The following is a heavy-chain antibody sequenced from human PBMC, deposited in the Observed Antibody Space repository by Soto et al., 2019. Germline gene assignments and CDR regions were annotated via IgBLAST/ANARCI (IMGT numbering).Heavy chain of an antibody. J-gene: IGHJ4*02. Sequence: GGSLRLSCAASGFTFSSYWMSWVRQAPGKGLEWVTNIKQDGSEKYYVDSVKGRFTISRDNAKNSLYLQMNSLRAEVTVVYYYAREVIEPLVAYWGQGTLVTVSS. V-gene: IGHV3-7*01. CDR1: GFTFSSYW. CDR2: IKQDGSEK. D-gene: IGHD3-16*02. CDR3: AREVIEPLVAY.